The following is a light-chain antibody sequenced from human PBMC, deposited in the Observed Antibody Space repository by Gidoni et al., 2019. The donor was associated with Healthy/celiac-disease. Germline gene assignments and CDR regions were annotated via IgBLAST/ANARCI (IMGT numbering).Light chain of an antibody. CDR1: QSISSW. J-gene: IGKJ2*03. Sequence: DIQRTQSPSTLSASVGDRVTLTCRASQSISSWLAWYPQKPGKAPKLLIYKASSLESGVPSRFSGSGSGTEFTLTISSLQPDDFATYYCQQYNSYLYSFGQGTKLEIK. V-gene: IGKV1-5*03. CDR3: QQYNSYLYS. CDR2: KAS.